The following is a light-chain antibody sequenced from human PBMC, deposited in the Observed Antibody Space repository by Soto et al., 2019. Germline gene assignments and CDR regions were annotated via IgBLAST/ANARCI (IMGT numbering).Light chain of an antibody. J-gene: IGLJ1*01. CDR2: XXX. Sequence: QSALTQPASVSGSPGQSITISCTGTSSDVGGYNCVSWYQQHPGRAPKLMINXXXXXXXXXXXXXXGSKSGNTASLTISGLQAXXEAXYYCSSCTSSSTFVFGTGTKLTVL. CDR1: SSDVGGYNC. V-gene: IGLV2-14*01. CDR3: SSCTSSSTFV.